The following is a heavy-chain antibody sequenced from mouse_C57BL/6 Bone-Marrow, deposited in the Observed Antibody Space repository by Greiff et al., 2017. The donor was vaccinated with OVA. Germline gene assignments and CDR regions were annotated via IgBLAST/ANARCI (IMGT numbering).Heavy chain of an antibody. Sequence: QVQLQQSGAELVKPGASVKMSCKASGYTFTSYWITWVKQRPGQGLEWIGDIYPGSGSTNYNEKFKSKATLTVDTSSSTAYMQLSSLTSEDSAVYYCARKRVYGNYERYFDVWGTGTTVTVSS. J-gene: IGHJ1*03. CDR1: GYTFTSYW. V-gene: IGHV1-55*01. CDR3: ARKRVYGNYERYFDV. CDR2: IYPGSGST. D-gene: IGHD2-1*01.